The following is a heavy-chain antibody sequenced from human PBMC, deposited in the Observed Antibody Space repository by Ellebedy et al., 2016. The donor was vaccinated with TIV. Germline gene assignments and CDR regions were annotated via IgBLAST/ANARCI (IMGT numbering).Heavy chain of an antibody. CDR1: GYTFTSYG. V-gene: IGHV1-18*04. J-gene: IGHJ4*02. D-gene: IGHD1-26*01. CDR3: AREYSGSYYYRHPFDY. CDR2: ISAYNGNT. Sequence: ASVKVSCKASGYTFTSYGISWVRQAPGQGLEWMGWISAYNGNTTYAQKLQGRVTMTTDTSTSTAYMELRSLRSDDTAVYYCAREYSGSYYYRHPFDYWGQGTLVTVSS.